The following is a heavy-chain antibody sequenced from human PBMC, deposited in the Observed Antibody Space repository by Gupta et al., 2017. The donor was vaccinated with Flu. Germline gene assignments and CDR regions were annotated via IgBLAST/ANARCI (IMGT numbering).Heavy chain of an antibody. CDR2: ISHDGSNY. J-gene: IGHJ6*02. D-gene: IGHD5-24*01. Sequence: QERVVESGGGVVQPGRSLRLSCAASGFSCSNYGMHWVRQAPGKGLEWVAVISHDGSNYYHTDSVKGRFTISRDNSKNTLYLQMSSLRTEDTAVYYCAKDWRWNNNNYGMNVWGQGTTVTVSS. V-gene: IGHV3-30*18. CDR3: AKDWRWNNNNYGMNV. CDR1: GFSCSNYG.